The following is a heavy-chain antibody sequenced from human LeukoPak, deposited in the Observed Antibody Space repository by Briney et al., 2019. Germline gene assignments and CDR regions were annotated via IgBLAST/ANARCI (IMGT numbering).Heavy chain of an antibody. D-gene: IGHD1-26*01. CDR2: IYTSGST. V-gene: IGHV4-4*09. CDR1: GGSISSHY. CDR3: ARLLSGSYRE. J-gene: IGHJ4*02. Sequence: ASETLSLTCTVSGGSISSHYWSWIRQPPGKGLEWIGYIYTSGSTNYNPSLKSRVTISVDTSKNQFSLKLSSVTAADTAVYYCARLLSGSYREWGQGTLVTVSS.